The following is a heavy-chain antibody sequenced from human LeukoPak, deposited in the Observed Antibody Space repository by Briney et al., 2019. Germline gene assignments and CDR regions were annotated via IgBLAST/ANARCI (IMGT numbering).Heavy chain of an antibody. CDR3: ARDMVSGYDYHYYYGMDV. V-gene: IGHV4-59*01. CDR1: GGSISSYY. CDR2: IYYSGST. Sequence: SETLSLTCTVSGGSISSYYWSWIRQPPGKGLEWIGYIYYSGSTNYNPSLKSRVTISVDTSKNQFSLKLSSVTAADTAVYYCARDMVSGYDYHYYYGMDVWGQGTTVTVS. D-gene: IGHD5-12*01. J-gene: IGHJ6*02.